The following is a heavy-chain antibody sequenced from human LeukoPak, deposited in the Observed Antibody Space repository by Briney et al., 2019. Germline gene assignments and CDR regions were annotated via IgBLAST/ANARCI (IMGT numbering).Heavy chain of an antibody. D-gene: IGHD3-16*01. CDR2: IKSSNT. V-gene: IGHV4-61*02. CDR1: GGSISSDRFC. Sequence: SETLSLTCTVSGGSISSDRFCWTWVRQPAGKGLEWIGRIKSSNTNYNPSLKSRVSISLDTSTNQFSLKLSSLTAADTAVYYCARVPDWTYVPDYWGQGTLVTVSS. J-gene: IGHJ4*02. CDR3: ARVPDWTYVPDY.